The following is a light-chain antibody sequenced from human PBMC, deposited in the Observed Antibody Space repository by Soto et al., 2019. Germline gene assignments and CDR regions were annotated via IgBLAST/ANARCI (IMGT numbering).Light chain of an antibody. CDR1: QSVSID. Sequence: IVMSQSLATLPVSPGERVTLSCRASQSVSIDLAWYQQKPGQAPRLLIYGASTRATDIPPSFTGSGSGTEFTLTISSLQSEDIAVYYCQQYNKWPQTFGQGTMVDIK. CDR3: QQYNKWPQT. CDR2: GAS. V-gene: IGKV3-15*01. J-gene: IGKJ1*01.